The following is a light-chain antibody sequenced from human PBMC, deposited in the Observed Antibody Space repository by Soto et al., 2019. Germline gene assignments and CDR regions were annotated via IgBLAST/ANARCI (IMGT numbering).Light chain of an antibody. CDR2: DAS. CDR1: QDITNY. V-gene: IGKV1-33*01. Sequence: IQMTQSPSSLSASVGDRVTITCQVSQDITNYLIWYQQKPGKAPKVLIYDASSLGTGVSSRFSGSGSGTHFTLTISSLQPEDIATYYCQQFDSVPCTFGQGTKLEIK. J-gene: IGKJ2*02. CDR3: QQFDSVPCT.